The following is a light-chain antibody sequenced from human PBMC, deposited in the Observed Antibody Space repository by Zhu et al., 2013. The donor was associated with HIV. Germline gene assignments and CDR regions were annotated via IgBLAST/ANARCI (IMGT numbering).Light chain of an antibody. CDR1: QSISSY. CDR3: QQYDNLPFT. J-gene: IGKJ3*01. Sequence: DIQMTQSPSTLSASVGDRVTITCRASQSISSYLNWYQQKPGKAPKLLIYDASNLETGVPSRFSGRGSGTDFTFTISSLQPEDIGTYYCQQYDNLPFTFGPGTKVDIK. V-gene: IGKV1-33*01. CDR2: DAS.